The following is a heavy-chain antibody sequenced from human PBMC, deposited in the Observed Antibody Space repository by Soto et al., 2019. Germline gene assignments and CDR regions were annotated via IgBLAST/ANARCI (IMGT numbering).Heavy chain of an antibody. D-gene: IGHD3-3*01. V-gene: IGHV3-23*01. CDR3: AKDAFGGASDY. CDR1: GFTFSSYA. CDR2: ISGSGTNI. J-gene: IGHJ4*02. Sequence: EVQLLESGGGLAQPGGSLTLSCAASGFTFSSYAMHWVRQAPGRGLEWVSTISGSGTNIYYADSVQGRFIISRDNSQNTLFLQMSSLRVEDAAKDYWAKDAFGGASDYWGQGTQVTVSS.